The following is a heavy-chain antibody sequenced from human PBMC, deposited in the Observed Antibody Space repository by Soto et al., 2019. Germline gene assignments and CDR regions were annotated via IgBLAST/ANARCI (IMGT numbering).Heavy chain of an antibody. CDR2: IYYSGST. CDR3: ASSTLNWNYDY. V-gene: IGHV4-59*01. CDR1: GGSISSYY. Sequence: QVQLQESGPGLVKPSETLSLTCTVSGGSISSYYWSWIRQPPGKGLEWIGYIYYSGSTNYNPSLKSRVTMSVDTSKNQFSLKLSSVTAADTAVYYCASSTLNWNYDYWGQGTLVTVSS. D-gene: IGHD1-7*01. J-gene: IGHJ4*02.